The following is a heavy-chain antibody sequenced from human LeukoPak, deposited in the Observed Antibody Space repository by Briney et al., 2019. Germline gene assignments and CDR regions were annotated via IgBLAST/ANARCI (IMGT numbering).Heavy chain of an antibody. CDR1: GDSISSGDYY. V-gene: IGHV4-61*02. CDR2: ISSSGST. Sequence: SQTLSLTCTVSGDSISSGDYYWSWIRQPAGKGLEGIGRISSSGSTNYNPSLKSRVTISVDTSKNQFSLKLSSVTAADTAVYFCARGPYSYDSSGAFDIWGQGTMVTVSS. D-gene: IGHD3-22*01. J-gene: IGHJ3*02. CDR3: ARGPYSYDSSGAFDI.